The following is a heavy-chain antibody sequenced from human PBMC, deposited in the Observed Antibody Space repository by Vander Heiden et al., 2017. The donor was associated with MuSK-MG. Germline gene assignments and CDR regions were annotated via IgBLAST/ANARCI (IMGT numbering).Heavy chain of an antibody. CDR2: INHSGST. Sequence: VQPPELGPRPFQPSGAPALNRRGLGWFFSGYYWSWIRQPPGKGLEWIGEINHSGSTNYNPSLKSRVTISVDTSKNQFSLKLSSVTAADTAVYYCARRGYCTNGVCLDYFDYWGQGTLVTVSS. D-gene: IGHD2-8*01. CDR1: GWFFSGYY. CDR3: ARRGYCTNGVCLDYFDY. J-gene: IGHJ4*02. V-gene: IGHV4-34*01.